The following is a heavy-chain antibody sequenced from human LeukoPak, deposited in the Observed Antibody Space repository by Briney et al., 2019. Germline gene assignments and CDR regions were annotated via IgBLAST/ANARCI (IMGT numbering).Heavy chain of an antibody. Sequence: SETLSLTCAVYGGSFSGYYWSWIRQPPGKGLEWIGEINHSGSTNYNPSLKSRVTISVDTSKNQFSLKLSSVTAADTAVYYCAGGETAYLKTISWVRALPEFDYWGQGTLVTVSS. D-gene: IGHD3-3*01. V-gene: IGHV4-34*01. CDR1: GGSFSGYY. J-gene: IGHJ4*02. CDR2: INHSGST. CDR3: AGGETAYLKTISWVRALPEFDY.